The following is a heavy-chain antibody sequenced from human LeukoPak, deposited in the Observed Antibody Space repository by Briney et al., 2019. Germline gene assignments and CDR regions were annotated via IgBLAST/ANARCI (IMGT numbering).Heavy chain of an antibody. CDR2: IYYSGST. D-gene: IGHD2/OR15-2a*01. J-gene: IGHJ6*03. V-gene: IGHV4-39*07. Sequence: PSETLSLTCTVSGGSISSSSYYWGWIRQPPGKGLEWIGGIYYSGSTYYNPSLKSRVTISVDTSKNQFSLKLSSVTAADTAVYYCARDLFYPINYYYYMDVWGKGTTVTVSS. CDR3: ARDLFYPINYYYYMDV. CDR1: GGSISSSSYY.